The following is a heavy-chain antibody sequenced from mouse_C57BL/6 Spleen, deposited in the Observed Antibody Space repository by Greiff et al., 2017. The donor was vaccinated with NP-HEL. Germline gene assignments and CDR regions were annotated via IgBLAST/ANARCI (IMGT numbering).Heavy chain of an antibody. CDR1: GYTFTDYY. CDR2: INPNNGGT. Sequence: VQLQQSGPELVKPGASVKISCKASGYTFTDYYMNWVKQSHGKSLEWIGDINPNNGGTSYNQKFKGKATLTVDKSSSTAYMELRSLTSEDSAVYYCARTTTVVGYFDYWGQGTTLTVSS. CDR3: ARTTTVVGYFDY. J-gene: IGHJ2*01. D-gene: IGHD1-1*01. V-gene: IGHV1-26*01.